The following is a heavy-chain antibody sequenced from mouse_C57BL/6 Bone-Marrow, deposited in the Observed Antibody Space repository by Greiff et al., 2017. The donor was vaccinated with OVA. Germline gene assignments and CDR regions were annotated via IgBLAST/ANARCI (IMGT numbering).Heavy chain of an antibody. D-gene: IGHD1-1*01. CDR2: INPSSGYT. CDR3: VITTVVSDY. J-gene: IGHJ2*01. V-gene: IGHV1-7*01. Sequence: QVQLQQSGAELAKPGASVKLSCKASGYTFTSYWMHWVKQRPGQGLEWIGYINPSSGYTKYNHKFKDKATLTADKSSSTAYMQLSSLTYEDSAVYYCVITTVVSDYWGQGTTLTVSS. CDR1: GYTFTSYW.